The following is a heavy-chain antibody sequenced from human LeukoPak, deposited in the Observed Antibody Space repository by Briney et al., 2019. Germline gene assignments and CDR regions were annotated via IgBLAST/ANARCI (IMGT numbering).Heavy chain of an antibody. CDR3: ARQPFAAVPGNWFDP. D-gene: IGHD2-2*01. J-gene: IGHJ5*02. CDR1: GGSISSYY. CDR2: IYYSGST. Sequence: SETLSLTCTVSGGSISSYYWSWIGQPPGKGLEWIGYIYYSGSTNYNPSLKSRVTISVDTSNNQFSLKLSSVTAADTALYYCARQPFAAVPGNWFDPWGQGTLVTVSS. V-gene: IGHV4-59*08.